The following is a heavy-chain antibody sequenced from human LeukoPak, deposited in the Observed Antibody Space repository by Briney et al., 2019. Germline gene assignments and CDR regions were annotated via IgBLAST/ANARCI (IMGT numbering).Heavy chain of an antibody. V-gene: IGHV4-4*07. CDR2: IYTSGST. CDR3: ARAVGSGSFQTYYYMDV. CDR1: GGSISSYY. Sequence: SETLSLTCTVSGGSISSYYWSWIRQVAGKGLEWIGRIYTSGSTNYNPSLKSRVTMSVDTSKNQFSLKLSSVTAADTAVYYCARAVGSGSFQTYYYMDVWGKGTTVTISS. D-gene: IGHD3-10*01. J-gene: IGHJ6*03.